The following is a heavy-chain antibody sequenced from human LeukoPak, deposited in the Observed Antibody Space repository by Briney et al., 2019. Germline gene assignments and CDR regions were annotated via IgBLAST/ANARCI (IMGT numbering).Heavy chain of an antibody. D-gene: IGHD6-13*01. V-gene: IGHV3-30*02. Sequence: GGSLRLSCAASGFTFSSYGMHWVRQAPGKGLEWVAFIRYDGSNKYYADSVKGRFTISRDNSKNTLYLQMNSLRAEDTAVYCCAKDFSSSWHAGIDYWGQGTLVTVSS. J-gene: IGHJ4*02. CDR1: GFTFSSYG. CDR2: IRYDGSNK. CDR3: AKDFSSSWHAGIDY.